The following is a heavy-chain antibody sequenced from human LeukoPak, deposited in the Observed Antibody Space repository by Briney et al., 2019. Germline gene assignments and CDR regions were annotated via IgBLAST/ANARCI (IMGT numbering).Heavy chain of an antibody. D-gene: IGHD3-22*01. V-gene: IGHV6-1*01. CDR1: GDSVSSNDAA. CDR3: ARDTISGYYSFDY. CDR2: TYYRSQWYP. J-gene: IGHJ4*02. Sequence: SQTLSLTCAISGDSVSSNDAAWNWIRQSPSRGLEWLGRTYYRSQWYPEYGGSVKSRLTINPDTSKNQLSLQLNSVTPEDTAVYYCARDTISGYYSFDYWGQGTLVTVSS.